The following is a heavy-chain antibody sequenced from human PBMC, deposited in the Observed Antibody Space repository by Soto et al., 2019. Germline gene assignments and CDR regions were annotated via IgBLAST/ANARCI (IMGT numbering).Heavy chain of an antibody. Sequence: EVQLAESGGGLVQPGGSLRLSCAASGFSFSLFWMSWVRQTPGKGLEWVANINEDGSEKFFADSVKGRFTISRDNAKNSLSLQMNSLPADDTAVSYCERTGLPQSSYYFDYGAQGTLVTVSS. CDR1: GFSFSLFW. D-gene: IGHD3-16*01. CDR3: ERTGLPQSSYYFDY. CDR2: INEDGSEK. J-gene: IGHJ4*02. V-gene: IGHV3-7*03.